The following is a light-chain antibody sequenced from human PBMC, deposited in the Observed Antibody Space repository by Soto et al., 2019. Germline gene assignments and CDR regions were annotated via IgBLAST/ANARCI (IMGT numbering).Light chain of an antibody. CDR2: DVS. Sequence: QSALTQPASVSGSPGQSITISCTGTSSDVGGYNYVPWYQKHPGKAPKLMIYDVSNRPSGVSNRFSGSKSGNTASLTISGLQAEYEADYYCSSYTSSSTYVFGTGTKLTVL. CDR1: SSDVGGYNY. CDR3: SSYTSSSTYV. J-gene: IGLJ1*01. V-gene: IGLV2-14*01.